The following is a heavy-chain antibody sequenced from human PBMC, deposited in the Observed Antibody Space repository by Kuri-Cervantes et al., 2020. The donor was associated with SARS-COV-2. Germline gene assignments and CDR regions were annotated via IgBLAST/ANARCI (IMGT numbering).Heavy chain of an antibody. V-gene: IGHV3-53*01. J-gene: IGHJ6*03. Sequence: ETLSLTCAASGFTFSSYAMSWVRQAPGKGLEWVSVIYSGGSTYYADSVKGRFTISRDNSKNTLYLQMNSLRAEDTAVYYCAREVRTVGYYYYMDVWGKGTTVTVSS. CDR1: GFTFSSYA. CDR2: IYSGGST. D-gene: IGHD4-23*01. CDR3: AREVRTVGYYYYMDV.